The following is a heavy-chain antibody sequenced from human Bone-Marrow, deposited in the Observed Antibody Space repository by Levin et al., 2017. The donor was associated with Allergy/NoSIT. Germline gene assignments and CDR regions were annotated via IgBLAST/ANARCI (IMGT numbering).Heavy chain of an antibody. CDR3: ARLGVPSAIFHGMDV. CDR1: GFTFSSYW. D-gene: IGHD2-2*01. J-gene: IGHJ6*02. V-gene: IGHV3-74*01. CDR2: INSDGSST. Sequence: GGSLRLSCAASGFTFSSYWMHWVRQAPGKGLVWVSRINSDGSSTSYADAVKGRFTISRDNAKNTLYLQMSSLRADDTALYYCARLGVPSAIFHGMDVWGQGTTVTVSS.